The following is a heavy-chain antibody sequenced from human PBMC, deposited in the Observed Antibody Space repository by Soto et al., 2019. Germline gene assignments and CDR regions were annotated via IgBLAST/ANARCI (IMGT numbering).Heavy chain of an antibody. CDR2: IIANGGA. D-gene: IGHD2-15*01. Sequence: LRLSCAASGFTFNHYAMSWVRQAPGKGLEWVSIIIANGGAFYADSVKGRFTISRDNSKNTVYLQMSSLRVEDTAIYYCAKDYTVAADPSSVILFDYWGQGALVTVSS. V-gene: IGHV3-23*01. CDR3: AKDYTVAADPSSVILFDY. J-gene: IGHJ4*02. CDR1: GFTFNHYA.